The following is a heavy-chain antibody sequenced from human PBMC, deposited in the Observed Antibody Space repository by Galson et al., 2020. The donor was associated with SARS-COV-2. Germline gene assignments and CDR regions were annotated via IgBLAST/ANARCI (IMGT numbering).Heavy chain of an antibody. CDR3: ARGGSGSGRSMDNWFDP. V-gene: IGHV3-74*01. D-gene: IGHD3-10*01. CDR2: IETDGSGT. J-gene: IGHJ5*02. CDR1: GFTFSSYW. Sequence: GESLKISCAASGFTFSSYWMHWVRQAPGKGLVWVSRIETDGSGTTYADSVKGRFTISRDNAKNTLYLQMNSLRVEDTAVYYCARGGSGSGRSMDNWFDPWGQGTLVTVSS.